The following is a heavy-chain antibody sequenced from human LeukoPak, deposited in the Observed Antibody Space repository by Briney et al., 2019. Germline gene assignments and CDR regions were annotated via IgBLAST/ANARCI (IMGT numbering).Heavy chain of an antibody. CDR2: IIPIFGTA. Sequence: SVKVSCKASGGTFSSYAISWVRQAPGQGLEWMGGIIPIFGTANYAQKFQGRVTITADESTSTAYMELSSLRPEDTAVYYCARGGYCSSTSCPNRNWFDPWGQGTLVTVSS. D-gene: IGHD2-2*01. V-gene: IGHV1-69*13. J-gene: IGHJ5*02. CDR3: ARGGYCSSTSCPNRNWFDP. CDR1: GGTFSSYA.